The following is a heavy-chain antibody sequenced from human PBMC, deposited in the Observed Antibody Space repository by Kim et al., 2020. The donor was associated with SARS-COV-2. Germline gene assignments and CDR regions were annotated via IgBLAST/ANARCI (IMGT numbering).Heavy chain of an antibody. CDR3: ARTVGLYDYIWGSYRYNW. CDR1: GGSFSGYY. Sequence: SETLSLTCAVYGGSFSGYYWSWIRQPPGKGLEWIGEINHSGSTNYNPSLKSRVTISVDTSKNQFSLKLSSVTAADTAVYYCARTVGLYDYIWGSYRYNW. CDR2: INHSGST. J-gene: IGHJ5*01. V-gene: IGHV4-34*01. D-gene: IGHD3-16*02.